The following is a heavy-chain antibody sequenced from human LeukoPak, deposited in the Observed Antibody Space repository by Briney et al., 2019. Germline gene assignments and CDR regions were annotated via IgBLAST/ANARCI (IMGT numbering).Heavy chain of an antibody. CDR3: ARGGADVVVPAAVSLDV. J-gene: IGHJ6*02. V-gene: IGHV1-46*01. D-gene: IGHD2-2*01. CDR2: INPSGGST. CDR1: GYTFSNHY. Sequence: ASVKVSCKASGYTFSNHYMQWVRQAPGQGLEWMGLINPSGGSTSYAQKFQGRVIMTRDTSTSTVYMELSSLRSEDTAVYYCARGGADVVVPAAVSLDVWGQGTTVTVSS.